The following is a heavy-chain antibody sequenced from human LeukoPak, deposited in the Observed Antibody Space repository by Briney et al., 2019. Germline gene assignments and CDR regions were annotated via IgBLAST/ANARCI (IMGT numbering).Heavy chain of an antibody. V-gene: IGHV3-23*01. J-gene: IGHJ4*02. CDR2: ISGSGGST. CDR1: GASISGSGYY. CDR3: ASKPRITIFGVVIGDY. D-gene: IGHD3-3*01. Sequence: ETLSLTCTVSGASISGSGYYWGWIRQPPGKGLEWVSAISGSGGSTYYADSVKGRFTISRDNSKNTLYLQMNSLRAEDTAVYYCASKPRITIFGVVIGDYWGQGTLVTVSS.